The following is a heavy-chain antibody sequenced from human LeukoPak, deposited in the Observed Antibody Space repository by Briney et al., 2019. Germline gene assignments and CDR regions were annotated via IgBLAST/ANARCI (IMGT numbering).Heavy chain of an antibody. V-gene: IGHV3-7*05. J-gene: IGHJ4*02. CDR3: ARDIRYGDSDY. Sequence: GGSLRLSCAASGFSFSRYWMTWVRQAPGKGLEWVDNIKEDGSEKNHVDSLKDRFTISRDNAKNSVFLQMNSLRAEDTAIYYCARDIRYGDSDYWGQGTLVTVSS. D-gene: IGHD4-17*01. CDR1: GFSFSRYW. CDR2: IKEDGSEK.